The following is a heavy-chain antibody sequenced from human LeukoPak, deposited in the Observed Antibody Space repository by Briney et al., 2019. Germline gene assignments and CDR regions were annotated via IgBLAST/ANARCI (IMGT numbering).Heavy chain of an antibody. D-gene: IGHD3-10*01. CDR3: AKPMGGHPASAFDI. Sequence: GGSLRLSCAASGFTFSSYAMSWVRQAPGKGLEWVSAISGSGSSTYYADSVKSRFTISRDNSKNTLYLQMNSLRAEDTAVYYCAKPMGGHPASAFDIWGQGTMVTVSS. J-gene: IGHJ3*02. V-gene: IGHV3-23*01. CDR1: GFTFSSYA. CDR2: ISGSGSST.